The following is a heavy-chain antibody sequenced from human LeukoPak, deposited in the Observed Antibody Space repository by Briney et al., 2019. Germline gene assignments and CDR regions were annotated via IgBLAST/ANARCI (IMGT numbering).Heavy chain of an antibody. V-gene: IGHV3-53*01. CDR1: GGSISGYY. J-gene: IGHJ5*02. CDR3: ARDPVASNWFDP. Sequence: LSLTCTVSGGSISGYYMSWVRQAPGKGLEWVSVIYSGGSTYYADSVKGRFTISRDNSKNTLYLQMNSLRAEDTAVYYCARDPVASNWFDPWGQGTLVTVSS. CDR2: IYSGGST.